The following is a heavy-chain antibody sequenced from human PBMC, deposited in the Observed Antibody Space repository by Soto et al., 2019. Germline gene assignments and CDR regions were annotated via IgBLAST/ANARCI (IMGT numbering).Heavy chain of an antibody. CDR1: GYNFSNHW. CDR3: ARRNYLDY. Sequence: PGESLKISCKASGYNFSNHWIAWVRQMPGKGLECMGIIHPSDSDTRYSPSFQGQVTISVDKSSSTAYLQWSSLKASDTAMYYCARRNYLDYWGQGTLVTVSS. CDR2: IHPSDSDT. V-gene: IGHV5-51*01. J-gene: IGHJ4*02.